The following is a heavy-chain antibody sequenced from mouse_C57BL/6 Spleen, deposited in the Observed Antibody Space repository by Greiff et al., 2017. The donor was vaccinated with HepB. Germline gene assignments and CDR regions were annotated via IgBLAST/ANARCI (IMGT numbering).Heavy chain of an antibody. J-gene: IGHJ1*03. CDR2: IWSGGST. V-gene: IGHV2-2*01. CDR3: ARMGNKGYFDV. Sequence: QVQLKQSGPGLVQPSQSLSITCTVSGFSLTSYGVHWVRQSPGKGLEWLGVIWSGGSTDYNAAFISRLSISKDNSKSQVFFKMNSLQADDTAIYYCARMGNKGYFDVWGTGTTVTVSS. CDR1: GFSLTSYG.